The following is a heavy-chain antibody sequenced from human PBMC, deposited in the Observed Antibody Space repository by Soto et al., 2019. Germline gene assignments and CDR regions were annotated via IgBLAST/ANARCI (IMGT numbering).Heavy chain of an antibody. J-gene: IGHJ5*02. V-gene: IGHV4-30-4*01. CDR1: GGSISSGEYY. CDR3: ARERQAGARLAP. CDR2: IYSTWRT. D-gene: IGHD6-13*01. Sequence: SETLSLTFTVSGGSISSGEYYWSWSRKPPGKGLAWFGYIYSTWRTYYSPPLKSRVTISAATSKHQSSLKLSSVTPAATAVYYCARERQAGARLAPWGQGTMVTVSS.